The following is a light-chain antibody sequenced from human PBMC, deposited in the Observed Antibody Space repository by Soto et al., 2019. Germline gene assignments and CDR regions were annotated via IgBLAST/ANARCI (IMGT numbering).Light chain of an antibody. J-gene: IGLJ2*01. CDR1: SGHSNYA. V-gene: IGLV4-69*01. CDR2: VNSDGSH. CDR3: QTWGTGIRV. Sequence: PVLTQSPSASASLGASVKLTCTLSSGHSNYASSCHQQQPEKGPRYLMKVNSDGSHRQGDGIPDRFSGSSSGAQRYLTSSSLQSEEEADYYWQTWGTGIRVFGTGTKLTVL.